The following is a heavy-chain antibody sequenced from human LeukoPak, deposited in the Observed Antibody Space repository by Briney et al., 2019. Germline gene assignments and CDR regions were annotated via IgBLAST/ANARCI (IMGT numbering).Heavy chain of an antibody. V-gene: IGHV3-7*01. D-gene: IGHD3-16*02. Sequence: GGSLRLFCGASVFIYSSFWMSGVRQPPARGLEGGANIKQDGREKYYMDAVKGRFTIQGDNDKNSLFRQETSVIAEDTAGYYCARGGGRYSPRGHGGQGTLVSVP. CDR2: IKQDGREK. J-gene: IGHJ4*02. CDR1: VFIYSSFW. CDR3: ARGGGRYSPRGH.